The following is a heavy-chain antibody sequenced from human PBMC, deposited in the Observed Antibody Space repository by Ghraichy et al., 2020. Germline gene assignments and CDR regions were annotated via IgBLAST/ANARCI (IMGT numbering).Heavy chain of an antibody. D-gene: IGHD3-9*01. J-gene: IGHJ4*02. Sequence: LSLPCTVSGGSISSSSYYWGWIRQPPGKGLEWIGNMYYSGSTYHNPSLKSRVTISVDTPKNQFSMKLTSVTAADTAVYYCAGLEYYDILAGYYIPSYFDHWGQGTLVTVSS. CDR3: AGLEYYDILAGYYIPSYFDH. V-gene: IGHV4-39*01. CDR1: GGSISSSSYY. CDR2: MYYSGST.